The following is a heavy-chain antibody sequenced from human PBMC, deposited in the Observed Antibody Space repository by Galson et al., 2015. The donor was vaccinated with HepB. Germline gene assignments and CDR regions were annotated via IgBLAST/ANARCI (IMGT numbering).Heavy chain of an antibody. CDR2: ISSSSSYI. D-gene: IGHD6-13*01. V-gene: IGHV3-21*01. CDR1: GFTFSSYS. Sequence: SLRLSCAASGFTFSSYSMNWVRQAPGKGLEWVSFISSSSSYIYYADSVKGRFTISRDNAKNSLYLQMNSLRAEDTAVYYCAREAAAAEYYFDYWGQGTLVTVSS. CDR3: AREAAAAEYYFDY. J-gene: IGHJ4*02.